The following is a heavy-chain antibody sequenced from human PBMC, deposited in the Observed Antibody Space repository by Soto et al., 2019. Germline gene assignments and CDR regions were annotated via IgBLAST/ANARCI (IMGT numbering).Heavy chain of an antibody. CDR1: GGSISSSSYY. CDR2: IYYSGST. D-gene: IGHD4-17*01. CDR3: ARHVAMTTVVSGGWYFDR. Sequence: QLQLQESGPGLVKPSETLSLTCTVYGGSISSSSYYWGWIRQPPGKGLEWIGSIYYSGSTYYNPSLKSRVNISVDTSKNQLSLKLSSVTAAHTAVYYCARHVAMTTVVSGGWYFDRWGRGTLVTVSS. J-gene: IGHJ2*01. V-gene: IGHV4-39*01.